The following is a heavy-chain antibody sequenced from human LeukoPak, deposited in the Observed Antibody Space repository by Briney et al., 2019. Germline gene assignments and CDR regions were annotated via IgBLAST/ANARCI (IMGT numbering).Heavy chain of an antibody. Sequence: GGSLRLSCAASGFTFSSYATSWVRQAPGKGLEWVSATSSSDAGTYHADSVRGRFTISRDNSKNTLYLQMNSLRVEDAAVYYCARAPVTSCRGAYCYPFDYWGQGTLVTVSS. V-gene: IGHV3-23*01. CDR3: ARAPVTSCRGAYCYPFDY. CDR2: TSSSDAGT. J-gene: IGHJ4*02. D-gene: IGHD2-21*01. CDR1: GFTFSSYA.